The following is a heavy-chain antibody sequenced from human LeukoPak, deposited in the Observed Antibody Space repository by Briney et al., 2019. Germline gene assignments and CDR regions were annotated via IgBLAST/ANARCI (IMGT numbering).Heavy chain of an antibody. Sequence: SETLSLTCTVSGGSLSSSSYYWGWIRQPPGKGLEWIGSIYYSGSTYYNPSLKSRVTISVDTSKNQFSLKLSSVTAADTAVYYCARGYHIAVAGNGWFDPWGQGTLVTVSS. D-gene: IGHD6-19*01. CDR2: IYYSGST. CDR3: ARGYHIAVAGNGWFDP. V-gene: IGHV4-39*07. CDR1: GGSLSSSSYY. J-gene: IGHJ5*02.